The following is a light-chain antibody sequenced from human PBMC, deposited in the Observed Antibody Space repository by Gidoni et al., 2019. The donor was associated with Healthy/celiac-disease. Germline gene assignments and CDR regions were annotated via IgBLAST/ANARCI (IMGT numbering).Light chain of an antibody. J-gene: IGKJ1*01. Sequence: IHITQSPSSLSASVGDRVTIPCRASQSISSYLHWYQQKPGKAPKLLIYAASSLQSGVPSRFSGSGSGTDFTLTISSLKPEDFATYYCQQSYSTPWTFGQGTKVEIK. CDR2: AAS. CDR3: QQSYSTPWT. V-gene: IGKV1-39*01. CDR1: QSISSY.